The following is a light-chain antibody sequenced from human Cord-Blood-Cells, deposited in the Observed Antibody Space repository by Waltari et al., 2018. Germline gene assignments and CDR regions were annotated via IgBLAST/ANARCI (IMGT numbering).Light chain of an antibody. V-gene: IGKV3-20*01. CDR1: QRVSSSY. CDR3: QQYGSSSWT. Sequence: EIVLTQSPGTLSLSPGERASQRVSSSYLAWYQQKPGQAPRLLIYGASSRATGIPDRFSGSGSGTDFTLTISRLEPEDFAVYYCQQYGSSSWTFGQGTKVEIK. J-gene: IGKJ1*01. CDR2: GAS.